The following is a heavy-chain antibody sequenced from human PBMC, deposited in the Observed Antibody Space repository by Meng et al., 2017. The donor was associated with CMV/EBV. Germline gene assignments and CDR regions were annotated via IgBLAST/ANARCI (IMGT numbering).Heavy chain of an antibody. J-gene: IGHJ4*02. Sequence: ASVKVSCKASGYTFTGYYMHWVRQAPGQGLEWMGWISAYNGNTNYAQKLQGRVTMTTDTSTSTAYMELRSLRSDDTAVYYCARKYYYDSSGYYYSVWGQGTLVTVSS. CDR2: ISAYNGNT. V-gene: IGHV1-18*04. CDR3: ARKYYYDSSGYYYSV. CDR1: GYTFTGYY. D-gene: IGHD3-22*01.